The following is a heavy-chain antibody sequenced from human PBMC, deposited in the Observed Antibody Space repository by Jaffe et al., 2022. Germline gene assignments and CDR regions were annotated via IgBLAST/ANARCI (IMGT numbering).Heavy chain of an antibody. J-gene: IGHJ4*02. V-gene: IGHV3-7*01. D-gene: IGHD3-3*01. Sequence: EVQLVESGGGLVQPGGSLRLSCAASGFTFSSYWMSWVRQAPGKGLEWVANIKQDGSEKYYVDSVKGRFTISRDNAKNSLYLQMNSLRAEDTAVYYCARDLPYYDFWSGPFVYWGQGTLVTVSS. CDR3: ARDLPYYDFWSGPFVY. CDR1: GFTFSSYW. CDR2: IKQDGSEK.